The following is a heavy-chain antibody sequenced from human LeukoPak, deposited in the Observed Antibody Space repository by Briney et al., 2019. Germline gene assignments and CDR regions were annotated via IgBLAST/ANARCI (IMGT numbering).Heavy chain of an antibody. CDR2: IYYSGST. V-gene: IGHV4-39*07. CDR3: ARDKPITGFWSGYYNLDV. J-gene: IGHJ6*04. D-gene: IGHD3-3*01. Sequence: PSETLSLTCTVSGGSISSSSYYWGWIRQPPGKGLEWIGSIYYSGSTYYNPSLKSRVTISVDTSKNQFSLKLSSVTAADTAVYYCARDKPITGFWSGYYNLDVWGKGTTVTVSS. CDR1: GGSISSSSYY.